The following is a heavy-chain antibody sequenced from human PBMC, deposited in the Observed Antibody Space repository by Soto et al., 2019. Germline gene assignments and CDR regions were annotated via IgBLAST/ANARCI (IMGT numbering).Heavy chain of an antibody. D-gene: IGHD1-1*01. CDR1: VFSFSSST. CDR2: ISSGSTTI. J-gene: IGHJ6*02. CDR3: ARVRRNDASDYYGMDV. V-gene: IGHV3-48*02. Sequence: PWWSLRLSCAASVFSFSSSTMNWFRQAPGKGLEWVSYISSGSTTIYYAESVKGRFTISRDNGKNSLYLQMNSLRDEDTAVYYCARVRRNDASDYYGMDVWGQGTTVTVSS.